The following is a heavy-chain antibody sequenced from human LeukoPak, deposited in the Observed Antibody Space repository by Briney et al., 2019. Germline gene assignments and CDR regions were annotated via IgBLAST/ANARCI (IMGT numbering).Heavy chain of an antibody. CDR2: IYYSGST. J-gene: IGHJ5*02. V-gene: IGHV4-30-4*01. CDR1: GGSISSGDYY. Sequence: SQTLSLTCTVSGGSISSGDYYWSWIRQPPGKGLEWIGYIYYSGSTYYNPSLKSRVIILVDTSKNQFSLKLSSVTVADTAVYYCARIKMRGSGYLDPWGQGTLVTVSS. D-gene: IGHD3-22*01. CDR3: ARIKMRGSGYLDP.